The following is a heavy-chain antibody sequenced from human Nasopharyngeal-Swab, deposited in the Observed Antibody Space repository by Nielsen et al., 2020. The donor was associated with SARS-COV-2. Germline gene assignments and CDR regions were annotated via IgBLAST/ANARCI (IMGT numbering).Heavy chain of an antibody. J-gene: IGHJ4*02. CDR3: ARDRKAYYDSSGFDY. CDR1: GRSISSSSYY. CDR2: IHYSGST. Sequence: SETLSLTCTVSGRSISSSSYYRSWIRQPPGKGLEWTGYIHYSGSTNYNPSLKSRVTISVDTSKNQFSLKLSSVTAADTAVYYCARDRKAYYDSSGFDYWGQGTLVTVSS. D-gene: IGHD3-22*01. V-gene: IGHV4-61*01.